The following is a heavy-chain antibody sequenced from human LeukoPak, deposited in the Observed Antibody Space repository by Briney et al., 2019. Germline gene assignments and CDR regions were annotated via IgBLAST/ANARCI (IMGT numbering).Heavy chain of an antibody. Sequence: GGSLRLSCTASGFPLRRYAMTWVRQAPGKGLQWVSAISGNGTTFYADFVKGRFIVSRDNSKNTLYLQLDSLTTEDTATYFCSKEGAPPMIPFDFWGQGSLVVVS. CDR1: GFPLRRYA. CDR3: SKEGAPPMIPFDF. D-gene: IGHD3-16*01. J-gene: IGHJ5*01. CDR2: ISGNGTT. V-gene: IGHV3-23*01.